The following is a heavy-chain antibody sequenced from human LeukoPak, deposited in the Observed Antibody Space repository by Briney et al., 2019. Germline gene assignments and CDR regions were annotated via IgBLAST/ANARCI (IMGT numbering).Heavy chain of an antibody. J-gene: IGHJ4*02. CDR1: GDSISTSKSY. CDR3: ARQTPRYNWNENSDY. Sequence: SETLSLTCTVSGDSISTSKSYWGWIRQPPLKGLEWIGSIYYTGNTYYNASLKSRVTISVDTSKNQFSLKLSSVTAADTAVYYCARQTPRYNWNENSDYWGQGTLVTVSS. CDR2: IYYTGNT. D-gene: IGHD1-20*01. V-gene: IGHV4-39*01.